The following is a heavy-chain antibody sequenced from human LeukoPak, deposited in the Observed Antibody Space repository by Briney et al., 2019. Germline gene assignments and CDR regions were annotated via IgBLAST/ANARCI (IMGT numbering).Heavy chain of an antibody. CDR2: IYYSGST. CDR1: GYSISSGYY. Sequence: SETLSLTCTVSGYSISSGYYWGWIRQPPGKGLERIGYIYYSGSTNYNPSLKSRVTISVDTSKNQFSLKLSSVTAADTAVYYCARHWVATMNTPGDFDYWGQGTLVTVSS. V-gene: IGHV4-61*05. J-gene: IGHJ4*02. D-gene: IGHD5-12*01. CDR3: ARHWVATMNTPGDFDY.